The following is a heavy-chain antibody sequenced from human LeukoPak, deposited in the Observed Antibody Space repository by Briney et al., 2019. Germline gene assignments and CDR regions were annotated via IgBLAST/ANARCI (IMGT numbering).Heavy chain of an antibody. J-gene: IGHJ5*02. CDR2: IWYDGSQK. Sequence: TGGSLRLSCAASGFTFSNYAMHWVRQAPGKGLDWVAVIWYDGSQKYYADSVKGRFAISRDNSKNTLYLQMDSLRAEDTAVYYCARLGEKYCTGGKCYDLWGQGTLVTVSS. V-gene: IGHV3-33*01. CDR3: ARLGEKYCTGGKCYDL. CDR1: GFTFSNYA. D-gene: IGHD2-8*02.